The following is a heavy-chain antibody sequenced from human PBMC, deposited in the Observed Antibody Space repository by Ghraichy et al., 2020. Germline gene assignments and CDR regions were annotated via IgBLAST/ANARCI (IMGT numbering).Heavy chain of an antibody. V-gene: IGHV3-30*18. CDR3: AKAVDTAHYYYGMDV. CDR2: ISYDGSNK. CDR1: GFTFSSYG. D-gene: IGHD5-18*01. Sequence: GESLNISCAASGFTFSSYGMHWVRQAPGKGLEWVAVISYDGSNKYYADSVKGRFTISRDNSKNTLYLQMNSLRAEDTAVYYCAKAVDTAHYYYGMDVWGQGTTVTVSS. J-gene: IGHJ6*02.